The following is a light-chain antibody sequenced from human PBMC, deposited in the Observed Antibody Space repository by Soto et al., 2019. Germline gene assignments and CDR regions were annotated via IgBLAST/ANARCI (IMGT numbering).Light chain of an antibody. CDR1: QSVSNN. V-gene: IGKV3D-15*01. Sequence: EIVMTQSPATLSVSPGERATLSCRASQSVSNNLAWYQQKLGQAPRLLIYGASTRATGIPARFSGSGSGTEFTLTISSLQPEDFATYYCQQSYSTLTFGQGTRLEIK. CDR3: QQSYSTLT. J-gene: IGKJ5*01. CDR2: GAS.